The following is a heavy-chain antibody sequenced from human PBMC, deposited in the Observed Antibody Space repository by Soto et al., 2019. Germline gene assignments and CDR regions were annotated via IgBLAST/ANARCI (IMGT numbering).Heavy chain of an antibody. D-gene: IGHD6-13*01. CDR1: GYTFSGFY. V-gene: IGHV1-2*02. J-gene: IGHJ4*02. Sequence: ASVKVSCKASGYTFSGFYMHWVRQAPGQGLEWMGWINPNSGGTKSAEKFQGRVTMSVDTSKNQFSLRLSSVTAADTAMYYCARGSSRWDYWGQGTLVTVSS. CDR3: ARGSSRWDY. CDR2: INPNSGGT.